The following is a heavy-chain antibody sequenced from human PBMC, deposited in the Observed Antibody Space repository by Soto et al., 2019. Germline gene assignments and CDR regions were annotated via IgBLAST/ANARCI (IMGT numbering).Heavy chain of an antibody. V-gene: IGHV1-18*04. D-gene: IGHD3-3*01. Sequence: ASVKVSCKASGYTFTSYGISWVRQAPGQGLEWMGWISAYNGNTNYAQKLQGRVTMTTDTSTSTAYMELRSLRSDDTAVYYCAIDPSDFWSGGRRSGFDYWGQGTLVTVSS. CDR1: GYTFTSYG. CDR2: ISAYNGNT. CDR3: AIDPSDFWSGGRRSGFDY. J-gene: IGHJ4*02.